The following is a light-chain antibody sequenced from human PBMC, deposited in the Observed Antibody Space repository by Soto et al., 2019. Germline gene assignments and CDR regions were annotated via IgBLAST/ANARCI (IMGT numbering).Light chain of an antibody. Sequence: EIVLTQSPGTLSLSPGERATLSCRASQSVTSSYLAWYQQKPGQAPRLIMYGASIRTSGIPDRFSGSGPGTDFTLTISRLEPEDFEVYYCQQYVRSPWTFGQGTKVDNK. CDR3: QQYVRSPWT. V-gene: IGKV3-20*01. J-gene: IGKJ1*01. CDR2: GAS. CDR1: QSVTSSY.